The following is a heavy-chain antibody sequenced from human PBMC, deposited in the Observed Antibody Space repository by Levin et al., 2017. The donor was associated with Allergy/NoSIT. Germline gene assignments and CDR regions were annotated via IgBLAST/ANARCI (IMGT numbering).Heavy chain of an antibody. D-gene: IGHD6-13*01. CDR3: AIPGQQLAYYYYYGMDG. Sequence: KISCKASGGTFSSYAISWVRQAPGQGLEWMGGIIPIFGTANYAQKFQGRVTITADKSTSTAYMELSSLRSEDTAVYYCAIPGQQLAYYYYYGMDGWGQGTTVTVSS. J-gene: IGHJ6*02. V-gene: IGHV1-69*06. CDR2: IIPIFGTA. CDR1: GGTFSSYA.